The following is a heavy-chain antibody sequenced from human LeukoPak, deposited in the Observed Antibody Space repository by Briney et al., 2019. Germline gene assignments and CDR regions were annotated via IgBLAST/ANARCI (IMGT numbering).Heavy chain of an antibody. Sequence: ASVKVSCTASGGTFSSYAISWVRQAPGQGLEWMGGIIPIFGTANYAQKFQGRVTMTRDTSTSTVYMGLSSLRSEDTAVNYCARAPDLLYGDYRGQGTLVTVSS. V-gene: IGHV1-69*05. CDR3: ARAPDLLYGDY. CDR2: IIPIFGTA. D-gene: IGHD2/OR15-2a*01. J-gene: IGHJ4*02. CDR1: GGTFSSYA.